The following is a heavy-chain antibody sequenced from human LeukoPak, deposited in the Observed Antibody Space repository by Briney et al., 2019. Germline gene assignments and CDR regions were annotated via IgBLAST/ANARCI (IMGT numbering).Heavy chain of an antibody. CDR1: GFTFSTYS. J-gene: IGHJ3*02. CDR2: ISSSSTYV. D-gene: IGHD6-13*01. CDR3: ARLGGGHSSSWYDAFDI. Sequence: GGSLRLSCAASGFTFSTYSMKWVRQAPGKGLEWVSSISSSSTYVHYADSVKGRFTISRDNAKNSLYLQMNSLRAEDMAVYYCARLGGGHSSSWYDAFDIWGQGTMVTVSS. V-gene: IGHV3-21*01.